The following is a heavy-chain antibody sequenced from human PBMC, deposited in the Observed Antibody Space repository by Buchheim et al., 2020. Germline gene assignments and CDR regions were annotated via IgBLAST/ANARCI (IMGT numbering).Heavy chain of an antibody. Sequence: QVHLVQSGAEVKKPGASVKVSCKASGYTFTGYYMHWVRQAPGQGLEWMGWINHKNGGTSSAQKFQGRVTMTRDTSISTAYMELSRLRSDDTAVYYCARGYSGSYYGMDVWGRGTT. J-gene: IGHJ6*02. CDR3: ARGYSGSYYGMDV. V-gene: IGHV1-2*02. D-gene: IGHD1-26*01. CDR2: INHKNGGT. CDR1: GYTFTGYY.